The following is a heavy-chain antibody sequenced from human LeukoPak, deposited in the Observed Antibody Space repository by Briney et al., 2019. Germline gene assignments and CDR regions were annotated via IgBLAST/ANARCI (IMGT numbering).Heavy chain of an antibody. CDR3: ARDRSYYYGSGTNGPAFY. D-gene: IGHD3-10*01. V-gene: IGHV1-18*01. Sequence: ASVKVSCKASGYTFTSYGISWVRQAPGQGLEWMGWISAYNGNTNYAQKLQGRDTMTTDTSTSTAYMELRSLRSGDTAVYYCARDRSYYYGSGTNGPAFYWGQGTLVTVSS. J-gene: IGHJ4*02. CDR1: GYTFTSYG. CDR2: ISAYNGNT.